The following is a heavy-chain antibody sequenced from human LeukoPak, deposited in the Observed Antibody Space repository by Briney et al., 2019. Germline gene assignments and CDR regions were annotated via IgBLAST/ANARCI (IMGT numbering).Heavy chain of an antibody. V-gene: IGHV3-48*02. CDR1: GFSFSSYS. D-gene: IGHD2/OR15-2a*01. J-gene: IGHJ6*02. Sequence: GGSLRLSCAASGFSFSSYSMNWVRQAPGKGLEWVSYISSSSSKISYADSVKGRFTISRDNAKNSLYLQMNSLRDEDTAVYYCAREDRVIDGMDVWGQGTTVTVSS. CDR3: AREDRVIDGMDV. CDR2: ISSSSSKI.